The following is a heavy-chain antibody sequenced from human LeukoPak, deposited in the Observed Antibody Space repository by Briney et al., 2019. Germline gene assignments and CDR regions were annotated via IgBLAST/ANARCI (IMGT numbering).Heavy chain of an antibody. Sequence: SGGSLRLSCAVSGFTFSSSYMNWVRQAPGKVLEWVANIKQDGSEKYYVDSVKGRFTISRDNAQNSLYLQMNSLRAEDTAVYYCARDSSNDYSFWSGYYTNYMDVWGKGTTVTVSS. V-gene: IGHV3-7*01. CDR1: GFTFSSSY. CDR3: ARDSSNDYSFWSGYYTNYMDV. J-gene: IGHJ6*03. CDR2: IKQDGSEK. D-gene: IGHD3-3*01.